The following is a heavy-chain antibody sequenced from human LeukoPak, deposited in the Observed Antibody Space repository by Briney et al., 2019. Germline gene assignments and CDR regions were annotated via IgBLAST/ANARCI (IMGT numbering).Heavy chain of an antibody. CDR3: AKISTPIPAAGAMDN. CDR1: GFTFRSYA. V-gene: IGHV3-23*01. CDR2: ISGGGGGT. D-gene: IGHD6-13*01. Sequence: GGSLRLSCAASGFTFRSYAMSWVRQAPGQGLEWVSSISGGGGGTYYANSVKGRFTISRDNSKSTLYLQMNGLRAEHTAVYYCAKISTPIPAAGAMDNWGQGTLVTVSS. J-gene: IGHJ4*02.